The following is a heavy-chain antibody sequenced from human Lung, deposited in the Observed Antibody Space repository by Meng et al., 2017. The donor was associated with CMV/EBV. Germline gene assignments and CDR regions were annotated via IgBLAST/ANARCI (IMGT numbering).Heavy chain of an antibody. V-gene: IGHV2-5*02. CDR3: ARRFSAHGYFDN. J-gene: IGHJ4*02. Sequence: QITLKESGPTLVKPTQTLTLTCNVSGFSLNTGGVGVGWIRRPPGKALEWLALIYWDDDKRYSPSLESRLTITKDTSKNQVVLRMTYVDPMDTATYYCARRFSAHGYFDNWGQGTLFTVSS. CDR2: IYWDDDK. D-gene: IGHD1-26*01. CDR1: GFSLNTGGVG.